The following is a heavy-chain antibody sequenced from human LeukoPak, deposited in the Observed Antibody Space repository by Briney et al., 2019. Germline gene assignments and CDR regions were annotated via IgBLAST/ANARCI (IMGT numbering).Heavy chain of an antibody. Sequence: KTSETLSLTCTVSGGSISSGDYYWSWIRQPPGKGLEWIGYIYYSGSTYYNPSLKSRVTISVDTSKNQFSLKLSSVTAADTAVYYCARVYTAAAGTWWFDPWGQGTLVTVSS. V-gene: IGHV4-30-4*01. J-gene: IGHJ5*02. CDR3: ARVYTAAAGTWWFDP. CDR2: IYYSGST. D-gene: IGHD6-13*01. CDR1: GGSISSGDYY.